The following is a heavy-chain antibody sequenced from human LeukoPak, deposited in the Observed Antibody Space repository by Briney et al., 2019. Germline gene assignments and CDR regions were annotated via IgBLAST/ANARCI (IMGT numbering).Heavy chain of an antibody. D-gene: IGHD3-10*01. CDR2: ISGSGGST. CDR1: GFTFSSYA. V-gene: IGHV3-23*01. J-gene: IGHJ3*02. Sequence: GGSLRLSCAASGFTFSSYAMSWVRQALGKGLEWVSAISGSGGSTYYADSVKGRFTISRDNSKNTLYLQMNSLRAEDTAVYYCAKKGLGLLWFGELLGAFDIWGQGTMVTVSS. CDR3: AKKGLGLLWFGELLGAFDI.